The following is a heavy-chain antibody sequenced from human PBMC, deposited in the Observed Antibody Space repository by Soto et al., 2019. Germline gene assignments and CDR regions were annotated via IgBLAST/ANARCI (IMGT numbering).Heavy chain of an antibody. D-gene: IGHD1-1*01. CDR2: INPSGGST. CDR3: ARGTSGTSFYYFDY. Sequence: ASVKVSCKASGYTFTNYYLHWVRQAPGQGLEWMGIINPSGGSTDSTQKFQGRITMTRDTSTSTVYMELSSLRSEDTAVYYCARGTSGTSFYYFDYWGQGTLVTVSS. J-gene: IGHJ4*02. CDR1: GYTFTNYY. V-gene: IGHV1-46*03.